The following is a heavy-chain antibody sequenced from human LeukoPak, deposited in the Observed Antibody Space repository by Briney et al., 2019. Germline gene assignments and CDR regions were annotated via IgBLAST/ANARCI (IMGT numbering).Heavy chain of an antibody. CDR3: ARITMLRGTPAFVYYGMDV. V-gene: IGHV3-21*01. Sequence: GGSLRLSCAASGFTFSSYSMNWVRQAPGKGLEWVSSISSSSSSYIYYADSVRGRFTISRDNAKNSLYLQMNSLRAEDTAVYYCARITMLRGTPAFVYYGMDVWGQGTTVTVSS. CDR1: GFTFSSYS. D-gene: IGHD3-10*01. J-gene: IGHJ6*02. CDR2: ISSSSSSYI.